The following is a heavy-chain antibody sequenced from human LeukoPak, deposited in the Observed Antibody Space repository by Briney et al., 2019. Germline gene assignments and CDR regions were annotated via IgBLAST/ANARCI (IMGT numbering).Heavy chain of an antibody. J-gene: IGHJ4*02. CDR2: IYYSGST. Sequence: SGTLSLTCTVSGGSVSSGSYYWSWIRQPPGKGLEWIGYIYYSGSTNYNPSLKSRVTISVDTSKNQFSLKLSSVTAADTAVYYCASLCGGDCSTGGYWGQGTLVTVSS. CDR3: ASLCGGDCSTGGY. CDR1: GGSVSSGSYY. V-gene: IGHV4-61*01. D-gene: IGHD2-21*01.